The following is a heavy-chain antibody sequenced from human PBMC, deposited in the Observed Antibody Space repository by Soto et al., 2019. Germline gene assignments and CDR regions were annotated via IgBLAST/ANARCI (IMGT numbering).Heavy chain of an antibody. CDR2: IRSKANTYAT. J-gene: IGHJ4*02. D-gene: IGHD5-18*01. V-gene: IGHV3-73*01. CDR1: GFIFSGSA. Sequence: GGSLRLSCAASGFIFSGSAMHWVRQASGKGLEWVGRIRSKANTYATAYAASVKGRFTISRDDSKNTAYLQMNSLKTEDTAVYYCTTFMLDTTPYWGLGTLVTVSS. CDR3: TTFMLDTTPY.